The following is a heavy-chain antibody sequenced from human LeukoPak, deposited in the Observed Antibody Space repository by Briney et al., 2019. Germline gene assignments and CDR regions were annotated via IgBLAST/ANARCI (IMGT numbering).Heavy chain of an antibody. V-gene: IGHV3-30-3*01. CDR2: ISYDGSNK. CDR3: ARVVA. Sequence: PGGSLRLSRAASGFTFSSYAMHWVRQAPGKGLEWVAVISYDGSNKYYADSVKGRFTISRDNSKNTLYLQMNSLRAEDTAVYYCARVVAWGQGTMVTVSS. J-gene: IGHJ3*01. CDR1: GFTFSSYA.